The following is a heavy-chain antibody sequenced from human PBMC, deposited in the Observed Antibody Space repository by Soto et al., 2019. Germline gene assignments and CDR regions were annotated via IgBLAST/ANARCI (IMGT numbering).Heavy chain of an antibody. D-gene: IGHD6-6*01. V-gene: IGHV4-31*03. Sequence: QVQLQESGPGLVKPSQTLSLTCTVPGGSISSGDYYWSWIGQHPGKGLEWIGHIYNSGSTYYNPSLKSRVTISVDPSKNQLSLKLNSVTAADTAVYYCARVSYSSSPLYYYYGMDVCGQGTTVTVSS. J-gene: IGHJ6*02. CDR2: IYNSGST. CDR1: GGSISSGDYY. CDR3: ARVSYSSSPLYYYYGMDV.